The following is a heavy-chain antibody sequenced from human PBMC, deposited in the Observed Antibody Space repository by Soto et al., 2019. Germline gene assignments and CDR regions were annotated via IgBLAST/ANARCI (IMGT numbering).Heavy chain of an antibody. J-gene: IGHJ6*02. V-gene: IGHV1-69*13. D-gene: IGHD3-9*01. CDR1: GGTFSSYA. Sequence: GASVKVSCKASGGTFSSYAISWVRQAPGQGLEWMGGIIPIFGTANYAQKFQGRVTITADESTSTAYMELSSLRSEDTAVYYCARGGYDILTGPYGMDVWGQGTTVTVSS. CDR2: IIPIFGTA. CDR3: ARGGYDILTGPYGMDV.